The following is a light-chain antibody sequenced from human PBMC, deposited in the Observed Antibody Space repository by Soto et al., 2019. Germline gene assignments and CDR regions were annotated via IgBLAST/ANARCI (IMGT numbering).Light chain of an antibody. Sequence: DIQMTQSPSSLSASVGDRVTITCRASQSISSYLNWYQQKPGKAPKLLIYAASNLQSGVPSRFSGSGSGTEFSLTISSLQPEDFATYYCLQHNSYPRTFGQGTKVDIK. CDR1: QSISSY. CDR2: AAS. CDR3: LQHNSYPRT. J-gene: IGKJ1*01. V-gene: IGKV1-17*01.